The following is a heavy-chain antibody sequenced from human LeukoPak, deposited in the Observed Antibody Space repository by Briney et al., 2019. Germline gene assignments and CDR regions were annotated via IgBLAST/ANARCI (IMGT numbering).Heavy chain of an antibody. Sequence: GGSLRLSCAASGFTFSSYAMSWVRQAPGKGLEWVSAISGSGDSTSHADSVKGRFTISRDNSKNTLYLQMDSLRAEDTAVYYCAKDQGVHLFDIWGHGTMVTVSS. V-gene: IGHV3-23*01. J-gene: IGHJ3*02. D-gene: IGHD2-21*01. CDR2: ISGSGDST. CDR1: GFTFSSYA. CDR3: AKDQGVHLFDI.